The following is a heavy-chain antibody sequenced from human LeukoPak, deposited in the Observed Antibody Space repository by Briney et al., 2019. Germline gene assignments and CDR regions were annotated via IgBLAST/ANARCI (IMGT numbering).Heavy chain of an antibody. D-gene: IGHD3-22*01. V-gene: IGHV3-23*01. CDR3: AKSGDSSGYPPGDFAY. CDR2: ISGSGGST. CDR1: GFTFSSYA. J-gene: IGHJ4*02. Sequence: GGSLRLSCAASGFTFSSYAMSWVRQAPGKGLEWVSDISGSGGSTFYADSVKGRFTISRDNSKNTLYLQMNSLRAEDTAVYYCAKSGDSSGYPPGDFAYWGQGTLVTVSS.